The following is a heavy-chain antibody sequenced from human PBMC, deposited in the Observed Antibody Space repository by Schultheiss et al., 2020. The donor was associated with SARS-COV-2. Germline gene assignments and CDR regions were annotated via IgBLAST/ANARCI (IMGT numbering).Heavy chain of an antibody. CDR3: ASDQIPFYDFWSGLYFYY. J-gene: IGHJ4*02. V-gene: IGHV1-69*06. CDR2: IIPIFGTA. CDR1: GGTFSSYA. Sequence: SVKVSCKASGGTFSSYAISWVRQAPGQGLEWMGGIIPIFGTANYAQKFQGRVTITADKSTSTAYMELSSLRSEDTAVYYCASDQIPFYDFWSGLYFYYWGQGTLVTVSS. D-gene: IGHD3-3*01.